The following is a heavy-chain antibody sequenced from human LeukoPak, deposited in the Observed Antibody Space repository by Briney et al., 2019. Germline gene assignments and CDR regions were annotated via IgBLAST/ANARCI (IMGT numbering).Heavy chain of an antibody. Sequence: ASVKVSCKASGYTFTAYYIHWVRQAPGQGLEWMGRIDANIGVTNYAQRFQDRVTMTRDMSINTAYKELSRLRSDDTAVYYCARGYSSGLNYFDYWGQGTLVTVSS. CDR1: GYTFTAYY. J-gene: IGHJ4*02. CDR3: ARGYSSGLNYFDY. V-gene: IGHV1-2*06. D-gene: IGHD6-19*01. CDR2: IDANIGVT.